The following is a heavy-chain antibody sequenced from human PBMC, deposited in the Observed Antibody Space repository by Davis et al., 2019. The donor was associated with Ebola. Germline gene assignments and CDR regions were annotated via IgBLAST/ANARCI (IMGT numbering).Heavy chain of an antibody. CDR1: GYTFTSYA. CDR3: ARLYCSTTTCYESDY. CDR2: INAGNGNT. V-gene: IGHV1-3*01. J-gene: IGHJ4*02. Sequence: ASVKVSCKASGYTFTSYAMHWVRQAPGQRLEWMGWINAGNGNTKYSQKFQGRVTMTTDTSTSTAYMELRSLRSDDTAVYYCARLYCSTTTCYESDYWGQGTLVTVSS. D-gene: IGHD2-2*01.